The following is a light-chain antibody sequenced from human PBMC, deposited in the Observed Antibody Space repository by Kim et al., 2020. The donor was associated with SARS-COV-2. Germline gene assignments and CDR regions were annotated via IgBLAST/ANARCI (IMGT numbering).Light chain of an antibody. CDR2: DVS. V-gene: IGLV2-14*03. J-gene: IGLJ2*01. Sequence: QSALTQPASVSGSPGQSITISCTETSSDVGGYNYVPWYQQHPGKAPKLMIYDVSNRPSGVSNRFSGSKSGNTASLTISGLQAEDEADYYCSSYTSSSTHVVFGGGTQLTVL. CDR1: SSDVGGYNY. CDR3: SSYTSSSTHVV.